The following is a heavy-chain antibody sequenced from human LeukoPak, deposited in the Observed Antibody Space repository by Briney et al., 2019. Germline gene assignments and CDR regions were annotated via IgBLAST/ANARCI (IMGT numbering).Heavy chain of an antibody. CDR3: ARDTTRRNYYFDY. J-gene: IGHJ4*02. CDR1: GFTFSSYG. Sequence: PGGSLRLSCAASGFTFSSYGMHWVRQAPGKGLEWVAVIWYDGSNKYYADSVKGRFTISRDNSKNTLYMQMKSLRAEDTAVYYCARDTTRRNYYFDYWGQGTLVTVSS. CDR2: IWYDGSNK. D-gene: IGHD1-1*01. V-gene: IGHV3-33*01.